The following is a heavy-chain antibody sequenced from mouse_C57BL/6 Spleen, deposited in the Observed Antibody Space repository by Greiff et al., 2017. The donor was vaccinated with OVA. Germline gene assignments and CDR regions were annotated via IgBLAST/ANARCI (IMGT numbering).Heavy chain of an antibody. D-gene: IGHD2-4*01. Sequence: QVQLQQPGAELVKPGASVKMSCKASGYTFTSYWITWVKQRPGQGLEWIGDIYPGSGSTNYNEKFKSKSTLTVDTSSSTAYMQLSSLTSEDSAVYYCARWEYDYGGDYWGQGTTLTVSS. CDR3: ARWEYDYGGDY. J-gene: IGHJ2*01. CDR2: IYPGSGST. CDR1: GYTFTSYW. V-gene: IGHV1-55*01.